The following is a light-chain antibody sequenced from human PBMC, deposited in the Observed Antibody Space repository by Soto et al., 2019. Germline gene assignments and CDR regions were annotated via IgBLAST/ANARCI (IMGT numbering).Light chain of an antibody. J-gene: IGKJ1*01. CDR3: QQYGSSRT. V-gene: IGKV3-11*01. CDR1: QSITRF. Sequence: EIVLTQSPASLTLSVGERATLSCRASQSITRFLAWYQKKPGQAPRLLIYDASNRAAGIPARFSASGSGTEFTLTITRLEPEDFAVYYCQQYGSSRTFGQGTKVDIK. CDR2: DAS.